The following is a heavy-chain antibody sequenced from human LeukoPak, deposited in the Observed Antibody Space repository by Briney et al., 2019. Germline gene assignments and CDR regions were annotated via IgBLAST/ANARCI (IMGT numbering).Heavy chain of an antibody. CDR3: AKGVVAATNAAYYGMDV. CDR1: GFTFSNYG. Sequence: GGSLRLSCAASGFTFSNYGMHWVRQAPGKGLEWVAVISYDESDKYYADSVKGRFTISRDNSKNTLYLQMNSLRPEDTAVYYCAKGVVAATNAAYYGMDVWGQGTTVAVSS. J-gene: IGHJ6*02. D-gene: IGHD2-15*01. V-gene: IGHV3-30*18. CDR2: ISYDESDK.